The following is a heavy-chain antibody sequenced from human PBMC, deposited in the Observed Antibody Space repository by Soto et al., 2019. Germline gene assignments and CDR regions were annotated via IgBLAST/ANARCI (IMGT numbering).Heavy chain of an antibody. CDR3: ARVIEYYFDY. J-gene: IGHJ4*02. Sequence: SETLSLTCAVYGGSGWSFSGYYWSWIRQPPGKGLEWIGEINHSGSTNYNPSLKSRVTISVDTSKNQFSLKLSSVTAADTAVYYCARVIEYYFDYWGQGTLVTVPQ. CDR2: INHSGST. V-gene: IGHV4-34*01. CDR1: GGSGWSFSGYY.